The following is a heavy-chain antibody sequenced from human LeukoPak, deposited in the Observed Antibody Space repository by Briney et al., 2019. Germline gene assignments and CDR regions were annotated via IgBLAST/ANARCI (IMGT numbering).Heavy chain of an antibody. CDR1: GFTFSSYW. Sequence: PGGSLRLSCAASGFTFSSYWMSWVRQAPGKGLEWVASIKQDGSEKYYVDSVKGRFTISRDNAKNSLYLKMNSLRAEDTAVYYCSTNNAYLYDYWGQGTLVTVSS. J-gene: IGHJ4*02. CDR2: IKQDGSEK. D-gene: IGHD2-8*01. V-gene: IGHV3-7*01. CDR3: STNNAYLYDY.